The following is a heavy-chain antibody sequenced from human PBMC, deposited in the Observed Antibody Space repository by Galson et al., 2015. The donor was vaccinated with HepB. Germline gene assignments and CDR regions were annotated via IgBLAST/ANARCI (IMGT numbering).Heavy chain of an antibody. CDR2: IWYDGGNK. Sequence: SLRLSCAASGFTFSSYGMHWVRQAPGKGLEWVAVIWYDGGNKYYADSVKGRFTISRDNSKNTLYLQMNSLKASDTAMYYCARHTGYSDHDYPLNFDYWGQGTLVTVSS. CDR1: GFTFSSYG. D-gene: IGHD5-12*01. CDR3: ARHTGYSDHDYPLNFDY. J-gene: IGHJ4*02. V-gene: IGHV3-33*08.